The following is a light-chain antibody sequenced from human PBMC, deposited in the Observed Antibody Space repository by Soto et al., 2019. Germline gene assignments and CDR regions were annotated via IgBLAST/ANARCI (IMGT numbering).Light chain of an antibody. CDR1: SSDVGGYIY. J-gene: IGLJ1*01. CDR3: TSYTSSNTLLYI. CDR2: EVS. Sequence: QSALTQPASVSGSPGQSITISCTGTSSDVGGYIYVSWYQQHPGKAPKLMIYEVSNRPSGVSNRFSGSKPGNTASLTISGLQAEDEADYYCTSYTSSNTLLYIFGTGTKLTVL. V-gene: IGLV2-14*01.